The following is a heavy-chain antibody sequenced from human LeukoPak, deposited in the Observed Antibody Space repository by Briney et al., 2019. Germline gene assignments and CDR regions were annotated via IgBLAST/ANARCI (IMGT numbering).Heavy chain of an antibody. J-gene: IGHJ3*02. V-gene: IGHV3-7*01. Sequence: GGSLRLSCAASGFTFSSYWMSWVRQAPGKGLEWVANIKQGGSEKYYVESVKGRFTISRDNAKNSLYLQMNSLRPEDTAVYYCAKEGDYYGSGSYRDGFDIWGQGTRATVSS. CDR3: AKEGDYYGSGSYRDGFDI. CDR2: IKQGGSEK. CDR1: GFTFSSYW. D-gene: IGHD3-10*01.